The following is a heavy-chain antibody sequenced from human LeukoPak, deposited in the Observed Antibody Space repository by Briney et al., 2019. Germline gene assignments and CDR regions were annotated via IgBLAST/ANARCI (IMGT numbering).Heavy chain of an antibody. D-gene: IGHD4-17*01. J-gene: IGHJ4*02. CDR3: AKSTTVTQRGYFDY. CDR2: ISYDGSNK. V-gene: IGHV3-30*18. Sequence: GGSLRLSCAASGFSFSSYGMHWVRQAPAKGLEWVAIISYDGSNKYYADSVKGRFTISRDNSKNTLYLQMNSLRAEDTAVYYCAKSTTVTQRGYFDYWGQGTLVTVSS. CDR1: GFSFSSYG.